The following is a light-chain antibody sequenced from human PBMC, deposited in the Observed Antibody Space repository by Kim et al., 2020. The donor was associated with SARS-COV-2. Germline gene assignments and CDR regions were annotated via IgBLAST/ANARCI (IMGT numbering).Light chain of an antibody. CDR2: EDN. J-gene: IGLJ2*01. CDR3: QSGRL. CDR1: SGRIASNF. Sequence: ESPEKTVTISCTRSSGRIASNFVQWYQQRPGSAPTSVIYEDNQRPSWVPDRFSGSIDDSSNSASLTISGLKTEDEADYYCQSGRLFGGGTQLTVL. V-gene: IGLV6-57*03.